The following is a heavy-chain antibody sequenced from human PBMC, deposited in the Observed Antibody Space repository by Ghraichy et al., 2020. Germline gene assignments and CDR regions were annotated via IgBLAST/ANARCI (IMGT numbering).Heavy chain of an antibody. CDR1: GFTFSSYS. Sequence: GGSLRLSYAASGFTFSSYSMNWVRQAPGKGLEWVSYISSSSSTIYYADSVKGRFTISRDNAKNSLYLQMNSLRAEDTAVYYCARDGAGSSSWPYYYYYMDVWGKGTPVTVSS. D-gene: IGHD6-13*01. V-gene: IGHV3-48*01. J-gene: IGHJ6*03. CDR2: ISSSSSTI. CDR3: ARDGAGSSSWPYYYYYMDV.